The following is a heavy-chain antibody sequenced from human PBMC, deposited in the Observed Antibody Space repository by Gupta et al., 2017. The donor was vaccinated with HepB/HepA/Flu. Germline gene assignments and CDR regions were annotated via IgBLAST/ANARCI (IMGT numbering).Heavy chain of an antibody. CDR3: ARVGGNWGGLDY. J-gene: IGHJ4*02. D-gene: IGHD7-27*01. Sequence: QVQLVQSGAEVKKPGASVKVSCKASGYTFTSSDIHWVRQATGQGLEWMGWMNPNSGNTGYAQKFQGRVTITRNTSISTAYMERSSLRSEDTAVYYCARVGGNWGGLDYWGQGTLVTGSS. CDR2: MNPNSGNT. V-gene: IGHV1-8*03. CDR1: GYTFTSSD.